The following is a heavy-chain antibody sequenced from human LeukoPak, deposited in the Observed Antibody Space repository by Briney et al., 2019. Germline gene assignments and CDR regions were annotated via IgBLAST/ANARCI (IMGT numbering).Heavy chain of an antibody. Sequence: GASVKVSCKASGYTFSSYDINWVRQATGRGLEWMGWMNPNSGNTGYAQNFQGRVTMTRNTSINTAYMELSSLRPDDTAVYFCAKASNYYYYYALDVWGQGTTVTVS. D-gene: IGHD4-11*01. V-gene: IGHV1-8*01. CDR2: MNPNSGNT. CDR3: AKASNYYYYYALDV. J-gene: IGHJ6*02. CDR1: GYTFSSYD.